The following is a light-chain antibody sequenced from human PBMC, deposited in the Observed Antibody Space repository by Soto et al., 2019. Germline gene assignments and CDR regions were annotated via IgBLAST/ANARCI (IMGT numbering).Light chain of an antibody. Sequence: QSVLTQPASVSGSPGQSITISCTGTSSDVGAYDYVSWYQQHPDKAPKLMIYEVSNRPSGVSNRFSGSKSVNTATLTISGLQADYEADYYCSSYTSSRTRVFGTGTKVTVL. V-gene: IGLV2-14*03. CDR1: SSDVGAYDY. CDR3: SSYTSSRTRV. J-gene: IGLJ1*01. CDR2: EVS.